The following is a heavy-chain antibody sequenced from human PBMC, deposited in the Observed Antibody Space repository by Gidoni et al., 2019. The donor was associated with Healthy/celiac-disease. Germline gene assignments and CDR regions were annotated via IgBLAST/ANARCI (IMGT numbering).Heavy chain of an antibody. CDR1: SFLVSSNY. CDR3: ARYRVVYGDYGWYFDL. Sequence: EVQLVVSGGGLVQPGGSLRLPCAASSFLVSSNYMSWVRQGPGKGLEWVSVIYSGGSTYYADSVKGRFTITRDNTKKTLYLQMNSLRAEDTAVYYCARYRVVYGDYGWYFDLWGRGTLVTVSS. CDR2: IYSGGST. D-gene: IGHD4-17*01. J-gene: IGHJ2*01. V-gene: IGHV3-66*02.